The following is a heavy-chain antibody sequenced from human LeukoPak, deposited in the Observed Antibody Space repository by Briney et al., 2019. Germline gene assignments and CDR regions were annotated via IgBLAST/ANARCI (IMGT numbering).Heavy chain of an antibody. Sequence: PETLSLTCTVSGGSISSYYWSWIRQPAGKGLEWIGRIYTSGSTNYNPSLKSRVTMSVDTSKNQFSLKLSSVTAADTAVYYCARDRPYVDYDFWSGPRSYYYYMDVWGKGTTVTVSS. CDR1: GGSISSYY. J-gene: IGHJ6*03. CDR2: IYTSGST. CDR3: ARDRPYVDYDFWSGPRSYYYYMDV. D-gene: IGHD3-3*01. V-gene: IGHV4-4*07.